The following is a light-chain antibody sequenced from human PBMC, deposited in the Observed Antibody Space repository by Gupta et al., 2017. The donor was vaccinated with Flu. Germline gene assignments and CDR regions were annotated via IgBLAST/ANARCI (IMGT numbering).Light chain of an antibody. V-gene: IGLV2-11*01. CDR3: CSRAGRNTWV. CDR1: SSDVGGYSS. J-gene: IGLJ3*02. Sequence: QSALTQPRSVSGSPGQSVTIICTGTSSDVGGYSSVSWYQQYPDKAPKLMVFDVSERPSGVPDRFSGSKSGNTASLTISGLQAEDEADYYCCSRAGRNTWVFGGGTRRTVL. CDR2: DVS.